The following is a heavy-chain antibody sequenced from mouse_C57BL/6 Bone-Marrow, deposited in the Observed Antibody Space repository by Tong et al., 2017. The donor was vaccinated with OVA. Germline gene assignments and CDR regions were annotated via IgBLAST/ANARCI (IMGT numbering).Heavy chain of an antibody. CDR2: INSDGGST. D-gene: IGHD3-2*02. Sequence: EVQLQESGGGLVQPGESLKLSCESNEYEFPSHDMSWVRKTPEKRLELVAAINSDGGSTYYPDTMKRRFIISRDNTKKNLYLQMSSLRSEDTALYYCARRRLPPGFDYWGQGTLVTVSA. CDR3: ARRRLPPGFDY. J-gene: IGHJ3*01. V-gene: IGHV5-2*01. CDR1: EYEFPSHD.